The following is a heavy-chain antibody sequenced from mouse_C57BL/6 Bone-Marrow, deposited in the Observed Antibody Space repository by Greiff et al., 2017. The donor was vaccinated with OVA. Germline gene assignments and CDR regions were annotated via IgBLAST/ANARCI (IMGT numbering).Heavy chain of an antibody. J-gene: IGHJ3*01. CDR1: GYTFTSYW. D-gene: IGHD2-5*01. CDR2: IHPNSGST. CDR3: AREGMSNYLAWFAY. V-gene: IGHV1-64*01. Sequence: QVQLQQPGAELVKPGASVKLSCKASGYTFTSYWMHWVKQRPGQGLEWIGMIHPNSGSTNYNEKFKSKATLTVDKSSSTAYMQLSSLTSEDSAVYYCAREGMSNYLAWFAYWGQGTLVTVSA.